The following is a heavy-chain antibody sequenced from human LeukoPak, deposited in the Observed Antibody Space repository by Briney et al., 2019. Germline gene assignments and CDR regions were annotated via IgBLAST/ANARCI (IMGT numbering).Heavy chain of an antibody. V-gene: IGHV3-20*04. J-gene: IGHJ4*02. CDR1: GFTFDDYG. Sequence: GGSLRLSCAASGFTFDDYGMSWVRQAPGKGLEWVSGINWNGGSTGYADSVKGRFTISRDNAKNSLYLQMNSLRAEDTALYYCARVFGITMVRGVGSFDYWGQGFLVTVS. CDR2: INWNGGST. CDR3: ARVFGITMVRGVGSFDY. D-gene: IGHD3-10*01.